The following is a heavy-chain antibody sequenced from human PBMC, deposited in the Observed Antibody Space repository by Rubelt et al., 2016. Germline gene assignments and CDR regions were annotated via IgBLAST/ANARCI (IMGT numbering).Heavy chain of an antibody. CDR1: GGSISSSSYY. Sequence: QVQLQESGPGLVKPSETLSLTCTVSGGSISSSSYYWGWIRQPPGKGLEWIGSIYYSGSTYYNPSLKSGVTISVDTAKNQFSLKLSSVTGADTAVYYCAAGLVIVYYFDYWGQGTLVTVSS. D-gene: IGHD3-22*01. CDR2: IYYSGST. V-gene: IGHV4-39*07. CDR3: AAGLVIVYYFDY. J-gene: IGHJ4*02.